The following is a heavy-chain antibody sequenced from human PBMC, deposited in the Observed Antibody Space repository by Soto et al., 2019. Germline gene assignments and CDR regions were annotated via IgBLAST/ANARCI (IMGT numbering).Heavy chain of an antibody. CDR3: ARDWATLGVVPNTYSYGMDV. CDR2: INRDGSET. V-gene: IGHV3-7*03. J-gene: IGHJ6*02. D-gene: IGHD3-3*01. Sequence: GGSLRLSCAASGFTFSSYWMNWVRQAPGKGLEWVANINRDGSETYYVDSVKGRFTISRDNAKNSLYLQMNSLRAEDTAVYYCARDWATLGVVPNTYSYGMDVWGQGTTVTVSS. CDR1: GFTFSSYW.